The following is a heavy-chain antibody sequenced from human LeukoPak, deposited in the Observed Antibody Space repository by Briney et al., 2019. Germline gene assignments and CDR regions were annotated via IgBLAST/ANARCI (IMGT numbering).Heavy chain of an antibody. D-gene: IGHD4-17*01. CDR1: GFTFSSYA. CDR2: ISGSGGST. V-gene: IGHV3-23*01. CDR3: AKDAYGDYGVYDYYGMDV. J-gene: IGHJ6*04. Sequence: GGSLRLSCAASGFTFSSYAMSWVRQAPGKGLEWVSAISGSGGSTYYADSVKGRFTISRDNSKNTLYLQMNSLRAEDTAVYYCAKDAYGDYGVYDYYGMDVWGKGTTVTVSS.